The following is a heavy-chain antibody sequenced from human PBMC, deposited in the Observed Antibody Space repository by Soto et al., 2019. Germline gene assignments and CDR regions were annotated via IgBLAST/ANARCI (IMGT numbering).Heavy chain of an antibody. Sequence: NPSETLSLTCAVYGGSFSGYYWSWIRRPPGKGLEWIGEINHSGSTNYNPSLKSRVTISVDTSKNQFSLKLSSVTAADTAVYYCARGLGYCSGGSCYWRPWGQGTLVTVSS. D-gene: IGHD2-15*01. J-gene: IGHJ4*02. CDR2: INHSGST. CDR1: GGSFSGYY. CDR3: ARGLGYCSGGSCYWRP. V-gene: IGHV4-34*01.